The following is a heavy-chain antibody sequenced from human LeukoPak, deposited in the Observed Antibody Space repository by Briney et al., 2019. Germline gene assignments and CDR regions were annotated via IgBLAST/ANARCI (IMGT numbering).Heavy chain of an antibody. Sequence: GSLRLSCAASGFTFSSYAMSWIRQPPGKGLEWIGSIYYSGSTYYNPSLKSRVTISVDTSKNQFSLKLSSVTAADTAVYYCARQEIRGVIIFDYWGQGTLVTVSS. CDR1: GFTFSSYA. CDR3: ARQEIRGVIIFDY. CDR2: IYYSGST. J-gene: IGHJ4*02. D-gene: IGHD3-10*01. V-gene: IGHV4-39*01.